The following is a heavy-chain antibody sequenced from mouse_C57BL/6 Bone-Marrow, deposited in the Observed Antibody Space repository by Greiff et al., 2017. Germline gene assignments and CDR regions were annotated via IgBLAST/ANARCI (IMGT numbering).Heavy chain of an antibody. V-gene: IGHV1-81*01. CDR2: IYPRSGNT. J-gene: IGHJ3*01. CDR3: ARPWVFAY. Sequence: VQLQESGAELARPGASVKLSCTASGSTFTSYGISWVKQRTGQGLEWIGEIYPRSGNTYYNEKFKGKATLTADKSSSTAYMELRSLTSEDSAVYFCARPWVFAYWGQGTLVTVSA. CDR1: GSTFTSYG.